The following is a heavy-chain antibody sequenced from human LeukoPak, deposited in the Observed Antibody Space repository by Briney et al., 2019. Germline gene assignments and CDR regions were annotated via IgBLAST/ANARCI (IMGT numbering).Heavy chain of an antibody. J-gene: IGHJ4*02. CDR2: INPNSGGK. CDR1: GYTFTGYY. V-gene: IGHV1-2*02. CDR3: ASSAYSGIAAALGAFPPLDY. D-gene: IGHD6-13*01. Sequence: ASVKVSCKASGYTFTGYYMHWVRHPPGQGLEWVGCINPNSGGKRYAQMFQVRVTMTRDTSISTAYMEVSRLRSDYTAVYYCASSAYSGIAAALGAFPPLDYWGQGTLVTVSS.